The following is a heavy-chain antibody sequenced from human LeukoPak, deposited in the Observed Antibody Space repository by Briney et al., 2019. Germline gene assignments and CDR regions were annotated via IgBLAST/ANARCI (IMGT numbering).Heavy chain of an antibody. J-gene: IGHJ3*02. CDR1: GGSFSGYY. Sequence: SETLSLTCAVYGGSFSGYYWSWIRQPPGKGLEWIGYIYYSGSTNYNPSLKSRVTISVDTSKNQFSLKLSSVTAADTAVYYCARARGSTMIVEDAFDIWGQGTMVTVSS. CDR2: IYYSGST. D-gene: IGHD3-22*01. V-gene: IGHV4-59*01. CDR3: ARARGSTMIVEDAFDI.